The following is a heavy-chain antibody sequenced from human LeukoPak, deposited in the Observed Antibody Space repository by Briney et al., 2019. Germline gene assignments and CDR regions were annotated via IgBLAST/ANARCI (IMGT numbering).Heavy chain of an antibody. CDR1: GFTFSSYC. V-gene: IGHV3-21*04. D-gene: IGHD3-10*01. Sequence: GGSLRLSCAASGFTFSSYCMNWVRQAPGKGLEWVSFISTSSSYIHYADSVKGRFTISRDNAKNSLYLQMNTLRAEDTALYYCVKDKGYIGEDAFDIWGQGTMVTVSS. CDR2: ISTSSSYI. J-gene: IGHJ3*02. CDR3: VKDKGYIGEDAFDI.